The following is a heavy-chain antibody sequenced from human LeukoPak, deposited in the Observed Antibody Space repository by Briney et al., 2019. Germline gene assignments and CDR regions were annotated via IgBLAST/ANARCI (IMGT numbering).Heavy chain of an antibody. V-gene: IGHV4-39*01. CDR1: GGSIISSDYH. CDR3: ARHCCTGPSKRVFDF. Sequence: SETLSLTCTVSGGSIISSDYHWGWVRQPPGKGLEWIGTISYSGNTDYSPSLRSRVAVSVDTSNNQFSLRLSSVTAADTAVYHCARHCCTGPSKRVFDFWGQGTMVTVSS. CDR2: ISYSGNT. D-gene: IGHD2-8*02. J-gene: IGHJ3*01.